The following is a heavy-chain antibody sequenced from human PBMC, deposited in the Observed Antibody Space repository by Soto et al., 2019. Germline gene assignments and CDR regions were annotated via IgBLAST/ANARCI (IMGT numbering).Heavy chain of an antibody. Sequence: QVQLVQSGAEVKKPGASVKVSCKASGYTFTSYDINWVRQATGQGLEWMGWMNPNSGNTGYAQKFQSRVTMTRNTSISTAYMELSSLISEDTAVYYCARFRTVGAKTPDDYWGQGTMVTVSS. CDR3: ARFRTVGAKTPDDY. D-gene: IGHD1-26*01. CDR2: MNPNSGNT. CDR1: GYTFTSYD. J-gene: IGHJ4*02. V-gene: IGHV1-8*01.